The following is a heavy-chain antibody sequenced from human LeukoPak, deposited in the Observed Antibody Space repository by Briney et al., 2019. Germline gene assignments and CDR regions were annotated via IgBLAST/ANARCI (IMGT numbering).Heavy chain of an antibody. D-gene: IGHD2-2*01. CDR1: GFTFSSYS. CDR3: ARVGGYCSSTSCYPEDYYYYGMDV. Sequence: PGGSLRLSCAASGFTFSSYSMNWVRQAPGKGLEWVSSISSSSSYIYYADSVKGRFTISRDNAKNSLYLQMNSLRAEDTAVYYCARVGGYCSSTSCYPEDYYYYGMDVWGQGTTVTVSS. CDR2: ISSSSSYI. V-gene: IGHV3-21*01. J-gene: IGHJ6*02.